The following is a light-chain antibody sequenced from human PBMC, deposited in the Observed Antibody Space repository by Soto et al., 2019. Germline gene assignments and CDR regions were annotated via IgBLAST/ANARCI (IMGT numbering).Light chain of an antibody. V-gene: IGKV3-15*01. CDR2: GAS. J-gene: IGKJ2*01. CDR3: HQYNNWPPYT. Sequence: EIVMTQSPATLSVFPGERATLSCRASQSVSTNLAWYQQKPGQAPRLLIYGASARATGIPARFSASGSGTEFTLPISSLQSEDFAVYYCHQYNNWPPYTFGQGTKLEIK. CDR1: QSVSTN.